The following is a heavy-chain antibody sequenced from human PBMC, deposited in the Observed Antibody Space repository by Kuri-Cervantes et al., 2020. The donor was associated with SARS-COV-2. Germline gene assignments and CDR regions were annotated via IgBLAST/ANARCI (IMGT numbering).Heavy chain of an antibody. CDR2: ISSSSSYI. CDR3: ARAAMAVYYFDY. J-gene: IGHJ4*02. Sequence: GGSLRLSCAASGFIFSDYFLHWVRQAPGKGLEWVSSISSSSSYIYYADSVKGRFTISRDNAKNSLYLQMNSLRAEDTAVYYCARAAMAVYYFDYWGQGTLVTVSS. CDR1: GFIFSDYF. D-gene: IGHD5-18*01. V-gene: IGHV3-21*01.